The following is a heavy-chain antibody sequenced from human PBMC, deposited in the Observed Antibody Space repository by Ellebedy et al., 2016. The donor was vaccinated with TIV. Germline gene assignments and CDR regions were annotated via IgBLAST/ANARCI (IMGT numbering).Heavy chain of an antibody. V-gene: IGHV3-23*01. CDR2: IGSTGAAT. CDR1: GFTFPTHA. CDR3: AKVKTVTGDVGAFDL. J-gene: IGHJ3*01. Sequence: GGSLRLXCLASGFTFPTHAMSWVRHTPGQGLEWVSSIGSTGAATYYADFVKGRFIISRDNSKSTLFLQMSRLRVEDTAIYYCAKVKTVTGDVGAFDLWGRGTMATVS. D-gene: IGHD7-27*01.